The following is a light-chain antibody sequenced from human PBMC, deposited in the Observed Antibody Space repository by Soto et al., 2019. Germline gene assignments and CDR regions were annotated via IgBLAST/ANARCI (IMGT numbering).Light chain of an antibody. CDR1: QSVSYY. Sequence: EIVLSQSLGTLSLSPGVKATLSCRASQSVSYYLAWYQQKPGQAPRLLIYGTSSGATGIPDRFSGSGSGTDFTLTISRLEPEDFAVYYCQQYGSSITFGQGTRLEIK. CDR3: QQYGSSIT. CDR2: GTS. V-gene: IGKV3-20*01. J-gene: IGKJ5*01.